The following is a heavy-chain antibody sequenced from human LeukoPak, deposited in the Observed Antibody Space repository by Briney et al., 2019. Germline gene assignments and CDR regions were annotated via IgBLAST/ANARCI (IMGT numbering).Heavy chain of an antibody. CDR2: ISGSGDTT. V-gene: IGHV3-23*01. Sequence: GGSLRLSCAASGLSFSRFAMSWVRQAPGKGLEWVSTISGSGDTTYYADSVKGRFTISRDNLKNTPYVQMNSLRVEDTAVYYCAKGHSAHGTGFDYWGQGTLAIASS. CDR3: AKGHSAHGTGFDY. D-gene: IGHD1-1*01. CDR1: GLSFSRFA. J-gene: IGHJ4*02.